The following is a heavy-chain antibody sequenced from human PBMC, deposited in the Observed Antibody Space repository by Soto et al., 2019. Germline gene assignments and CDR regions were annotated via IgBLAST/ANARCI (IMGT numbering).Heavy chain of an antibody. Sequence: ASVKVSCKASGYTFSTYTLHWVRQAPGQGLEWMGWISPGNGATKYSRRFQGRVTFTRDASASTANIELSSLGSEDTAVYYCARDMAGSYKGLDYWGQGTLVTVSS. D-gene: IGHD3-10*01. CDR1: GYTFSTYT. J-gene: IGHJ4*02. V-gene: IGHV1-3*01. CDR3: ARDMAGSYKGLDY. CDR2: ISPGNGAT.